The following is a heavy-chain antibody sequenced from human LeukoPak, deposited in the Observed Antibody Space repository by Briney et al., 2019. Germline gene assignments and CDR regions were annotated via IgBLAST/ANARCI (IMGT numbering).Heavy chain of an antibody. D-gene: IGHD3-9*01. V-gene: IGHV3-49*03. Sequence: GGSLRLSCTASGFTFGDYAMSWFRQAPGKGLEWVGFIRSKAYGGTTEYAASVKGRFTISRDDSKSIAYLQMNSLKTEDTAVYYCTRDPSLYYDILTGYSPFDYWGQGTLVTVSS. CDR3: TRDPSLYYDILTGYSPFDY. CDR2: IRSKAYGGTT. CDR1: GFTFGDYA. J-gene: IGHJ4*02.